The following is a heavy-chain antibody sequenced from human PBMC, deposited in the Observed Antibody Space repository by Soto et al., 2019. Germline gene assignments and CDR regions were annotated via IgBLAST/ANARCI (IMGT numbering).Heavy chain of an antibody. CDR1: GYTFTSYG. CDR2: ISAYNGNT. J-gene: IGHJ4*02. V-gene: IGHV1-18*04. D-gene: IGHD3-22*01. CDR3: ATSLRAYYDSSGYPLFDY. Sequence: ASVKVSCKASGYTFTSYGISWVRQAPGQGLEWMGWISAYNGNTNYAQKLQGRVTMTTDTSTSTAYMELRSLRSDDTAVYYCATSLRAYYDSSGYPLFDYWGQGTLVTVSS.